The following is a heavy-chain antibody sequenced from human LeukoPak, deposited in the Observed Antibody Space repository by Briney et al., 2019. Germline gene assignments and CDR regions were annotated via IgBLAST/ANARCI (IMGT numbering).Heavy chain of an antibody. CDR1: QFTFNGSW. Sequence: GGPLRLSCADSQFTFNGSWMNWVRQAPGKGLEWVANIDATGSNKRSVDSVRGRFSISKDNPGASLYLDMHSLRAEDTAIYYCAIWTSGNYWGQGTLVT. CDR3: AIWTSGNY. D-gene: IGHD1-1*01. V-gene: IGHV3-7*01. J-gene: IGHJ4*02. CDR2: IDATGSNK.